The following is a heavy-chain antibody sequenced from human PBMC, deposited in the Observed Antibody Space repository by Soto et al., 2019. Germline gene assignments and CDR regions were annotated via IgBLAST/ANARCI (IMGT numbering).Heavy chain of an antibody. J-gene: IGHJ6*02. CDR2: IIPIFGTA. Sequence: QVQLVQSGAEVKKPGSSVKVSCKASGGTFSSYAISWVRQAPGQGLEWMGGIIPIFGTANYAQKFQGRVTITADESTSTGFMGLSGWGCGATGGYFWGGGRVGAGGGYYGMDVWGQGTTVTVSS. CDR3: GGGRVGAGGGYYGMDV. D-gene: IGHD3-16*01. CDR1: GGTFSSYA. V-gene: IGHV1-69*01.